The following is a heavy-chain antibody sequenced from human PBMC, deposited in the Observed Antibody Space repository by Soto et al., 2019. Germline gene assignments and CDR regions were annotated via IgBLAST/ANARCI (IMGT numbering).Heavy chain of an antibody. CDR3: ANDPIEDSSGPPPGIYGMYG. CDR2: ITGSGGGT. V-gene: IGHV3-23*01. CDR1: RFTFSSYP. D-gene: IGHD3-22*01. Sequence: GGSLRLSCLASRFTFSSYPRSWVRQAPGKGLQWVSAITGSGGGTYYADSVRGRGTISRDNSKNTRYLQMNSLRAEDTAVYYCANDPIEDSSGPPPGIYGMYGYRKRRTVTVAS. J-gene: IGHJ6*04.